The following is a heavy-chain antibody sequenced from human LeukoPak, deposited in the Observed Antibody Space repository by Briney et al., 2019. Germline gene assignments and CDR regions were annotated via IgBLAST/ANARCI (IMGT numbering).Heavy chain of an antibody. J-gene: IGHJ6*02. D-gene: IGHD3-10*02. CDR2: IGSDNKP. CDR1: GFTFSAYA. V-gene: IGHV3-23*05. CDR3: ASDLHYYVAMDV. Sequence: PGGSLRVSCEASGFTFSAYAMTWVRQAPGKGLEWVSSIGSDNKPHYSESVKGRFAISRDNSKSMLFLQLNSLRAEDTALYYCASDLHYYVAMDVWGQGTTVTVSS.